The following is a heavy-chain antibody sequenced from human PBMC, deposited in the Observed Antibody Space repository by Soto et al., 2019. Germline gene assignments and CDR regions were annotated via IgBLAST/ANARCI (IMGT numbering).Heavy chain of an antibody. J-gene: IGHJ5*02. CDR1: GGSISSGDYY. CDR3: ARDPAYYYDSSGGFDP. CDR2: IYYSGST. D-gene: IGHD3-22*01. V-gene: IGHV4-30-4*01. Sequence: SETLSLTCTVSGGSISSGDYYWSWIRQPPGKGLEWIGYIYYSGSTYYNPSLKSRVTISVDTSKNQFSLKLSSVTAADTAVYYCARDPAYYYDSSGGFDPWGQGTLVTVSS.